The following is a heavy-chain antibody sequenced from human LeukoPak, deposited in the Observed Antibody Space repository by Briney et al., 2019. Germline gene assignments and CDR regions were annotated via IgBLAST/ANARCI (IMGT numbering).Heavy chain of an antibody. CDR2: INRDGSST. Sequence: GGSLRVSCAGSGFNWMNWVRQVPGKGLVWVSRINRDGSSTSCADSVKGRFTISRDSAKNTLYLQMNSLRPEDSAVYYCGGGGYLLDSWGQGILVTVSS. J-gene: IGHJ4*02. V-gene: IGHV3-74*01. CDR1: GFNW. CDR3: GGGGYLLDS. D-gene: IGHD1-26*01.